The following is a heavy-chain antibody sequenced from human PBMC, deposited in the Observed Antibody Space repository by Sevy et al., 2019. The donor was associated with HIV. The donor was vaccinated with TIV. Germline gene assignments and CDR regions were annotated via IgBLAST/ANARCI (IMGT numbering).Heavy chain of an antibody. CDR1: GFSFSTYG. CDR3: ARERDENSSGWSVPFDN. CDR2: IWYDGSKK. J-gene: IGHJ4*02. V-gene: IGHV3-33*01. Sequence: GGSLRLSCATSGFSFSTYGMHWVRQAPGKGLEWVAGIWYDGSKKQYADSVKGRFTISRDNSKNTMYLQMNSLRVEDTARFYCARERDENSSGWSVPFDNWGQGTLVTVSS. D-gene: IGHD6-19*01.